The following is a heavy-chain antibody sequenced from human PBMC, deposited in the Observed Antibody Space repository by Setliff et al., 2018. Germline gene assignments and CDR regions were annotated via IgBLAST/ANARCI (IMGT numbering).Heavy chain of an antibody. D-gene: IGHD1-26*01. Sequence: PSETLSLTCTVSGGSISSGSYYWSWIRQPAGKGLEWIGRIYTSGSTNYNPSLKSRVTISVDTSKNQFSLKLSSVTAADTAVYYCARGGSYRPYAFDIWGQGTMVTVSS. CDR2: IYTSGST. J-gene: IGHJ3*02. V-gene: IGHV4-61*02. CDR3: ARGGSYRPYAFDI. CDR1: GGSISSGSYY.